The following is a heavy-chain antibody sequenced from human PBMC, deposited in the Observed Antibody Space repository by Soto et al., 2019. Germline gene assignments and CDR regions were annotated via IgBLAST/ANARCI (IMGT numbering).Heavy chain of an antibody. CDR3: ARVHQDRKCIDL. Sequence: GEALKISCRCSGYIFTSYCIVLVREMPGRGLEWMGIIYPGDWDTRYSPSCQGQVTISADKSISTAYLQWSSLKASDTAMYYCARVHQDRKCIDLWGQGTLVTVSS. D-gene: IGHD2-21*01. CDR2: IYPGDWDT. CDR1: GYIFTSYC. J-gene: IGHJ5*02. V-gene: IGHV5-51*01.